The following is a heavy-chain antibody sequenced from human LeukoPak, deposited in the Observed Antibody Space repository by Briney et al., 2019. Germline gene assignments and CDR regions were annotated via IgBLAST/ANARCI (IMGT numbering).Heavy chain of an antibody. J-gene: IGHJ4*02. D-gene: IGHD3-22*01. CDR2: ISGSGGST. CDR1: GFTFSSYA. V-gene: IGHV3-23*01. CDR3: ARGDSSGYYVRFDY. Sequence: GGSLRLSCAASGFTFSSYAMSWVRQAPGKGLEWVSAISGSGGSTYYADSVKGRFTISRDNSKNTLYLQMNSLRAEDTAVYYCARGDSSGYYVRFDYWGQGTLVTVSS.